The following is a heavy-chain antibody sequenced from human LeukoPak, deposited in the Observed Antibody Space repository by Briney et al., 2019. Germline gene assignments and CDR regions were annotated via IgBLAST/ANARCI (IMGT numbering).Heavy chain of an antibody. J-gene: IGHJ5*02. D-gene: IGHD6-13*01. CDR1: GYTFTGYY. CDR2: INPNSGGT. Sequence: ASVKVSCKASGYTFTGYYMHWVRQAPGQGLEWMGRINPNSGGTNYAQKFQGRVTMTRVTSISTAYMELSRLRSDDTAVYYCARLAAADNNWFDPWGQGTLVTVSS. V-gene: IGHV1-2*06. CDR3: ARLAAADNNWFDP.